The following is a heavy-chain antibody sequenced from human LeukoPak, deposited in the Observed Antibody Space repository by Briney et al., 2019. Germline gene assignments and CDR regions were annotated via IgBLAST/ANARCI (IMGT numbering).Heavy chain of an antibody. Sequence: PSETLSLTRTVSGASIIGGSFFWSWIRQPAGRAPEWIGRVHPTGSTNYNPSLSNRVIVSLDTSNNQFSLRLMSVTAADSAVYYCVRGASVFDYWGQGAPVTASS. J-gene: IGHJ4*02. V-gene: IGHV4-61*02. CDR3: VRGASVFDY. CDR2: VHPTGST. CDR1: GASIIGGSFF.